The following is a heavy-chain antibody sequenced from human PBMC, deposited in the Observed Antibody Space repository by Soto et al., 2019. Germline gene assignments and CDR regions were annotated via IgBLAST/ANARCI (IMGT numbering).Heavy chain of an antibody. CDR1: GGSISSYY. Sequence: SETLSLTCTVSGGSISSYYWSWIRHPPGKGLEWIGYIYYSGSTNYHPSLKSRVTISVDTSKNQFSLKLSSVTAADPAVYYCARGRRADPADSWGQGTLVTVSS. CDR2: IYYSGST. J-gene: IGHJ4*02. V-gene: IGHV4-59*01. CDR3: ARGRRADPADS.